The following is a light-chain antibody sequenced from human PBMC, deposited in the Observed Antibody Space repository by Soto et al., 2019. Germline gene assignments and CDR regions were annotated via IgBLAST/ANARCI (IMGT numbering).Light chain of an antibody. CDR2: EVS. CDR3: YSFTSSNTWV. J-gene: IGLJ3*02. V-gene: IGLV2-14*01. CDR1: SSEVGGFNS. Sequence: QSALTQPASVSGSRGQSITISCTGTSSEVGGFNSVSWFQQHPGKAPKLIIYEVSTRPSGVSNRFSGSKSGNTASLTISGLQAEDEADYYCYSFTSSNTWVFGGGTKVTVL.